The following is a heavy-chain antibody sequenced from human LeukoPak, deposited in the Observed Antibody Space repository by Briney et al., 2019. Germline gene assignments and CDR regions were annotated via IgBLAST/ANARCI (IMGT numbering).Heavy chain of an antibody. D-gene: IGHD3-22*01. CDR3: VRDKDDRSNYAYFDS. CDR1: GFPFSTHS. CDR2: ISAGGDFV. J-gene: IGHJ4*01. V-gene: IGHV3-21*01. Sequence: KPGGSLRLSCAASGFPFSTHSLNWVRQAPGKGLEWVSSISAGGDFVYYGDSVKGRFTMSRDNAKNSLHLQMDSLTAEDTAVYYCVRDKDDRSNYAYFDSWGHGTLVTVSS.